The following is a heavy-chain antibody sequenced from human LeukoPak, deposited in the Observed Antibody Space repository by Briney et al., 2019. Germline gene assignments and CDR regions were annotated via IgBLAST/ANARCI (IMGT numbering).Heavy chain of an antibody. V-gene: IGHV4-59*01. Sequence: SETLSLTCAVYGGSFSGYYWSWIRQPPGKGLEWIGYIYYSGSTNYNPSLKSRVTISVDTSKNQFSLKLSSVTAADTAVYYCARASDYYDILTGYWYYMDVWGKGTTVTISS. CDR2: IYYSGST. CDR3: ARASDYYDILTGYWYYMDV. D-gene: IGHD3-9*01. CDR1: GGSFSGYY. J-gene: IGHJ6*03.